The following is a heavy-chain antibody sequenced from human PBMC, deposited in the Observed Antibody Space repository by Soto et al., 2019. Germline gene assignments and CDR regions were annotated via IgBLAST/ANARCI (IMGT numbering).Heavy chain of an antibody. CDR1: GGSISSYY. Sequence: NPSETLSLTCTVSGGSISSYYWSWIRQPAGKGLEWIGRIYTSGSTNYNPSLKSRVTMSVDTSKNQFSLKLSSVTAADTAVYYCARALGDFWSGYPHDYYYYGMDVWGQGTTVTVSS. V-gene: IGHV4-4*07. D-gene: IGHD3-3*01. CDR3: ARALGDFWSGYPHDYYYYGMDV. J-gene: IGHJ6*02. CDR2: IYTSGST.